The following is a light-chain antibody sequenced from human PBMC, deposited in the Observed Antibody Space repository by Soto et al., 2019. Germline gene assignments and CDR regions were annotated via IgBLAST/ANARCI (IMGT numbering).Light chain of an antibody. CDR3: QQYGSSPPYT. CDR2: GAS. J-gene: IGKJ2*01. V-gene: IGKV3-20*01. Sequence: EIVLTQSPGTLSLSPGERATLSCRASQSVSSSYLAWYQQKPGQAPRLLIYGASNRATGIPDRFSASGSGTDFTLTISRLETEDFAGYYCQQYGSSPPYTFGQGTKLEIK. CDR1: QSVSSSY.